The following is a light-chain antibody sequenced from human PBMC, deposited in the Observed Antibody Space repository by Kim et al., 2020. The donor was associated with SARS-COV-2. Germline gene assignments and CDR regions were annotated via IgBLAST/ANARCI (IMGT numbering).Light chain of an antibody. Sequence: KKVTNFCTGSSGSIASKHVQWHQQRPGKSPHSVIYEDNQRPSGVPDRFSGSIDSSSNSASLTSSRLKTEDEADYCCQSYDSSKQGVFGGGTQLTVL. CDR2: EDN. J-gene: IGLJ3*02. CDR1: SGSIASKH. CDR3: QSYDSSKQGV. V-gene: IGLV6-57*01.